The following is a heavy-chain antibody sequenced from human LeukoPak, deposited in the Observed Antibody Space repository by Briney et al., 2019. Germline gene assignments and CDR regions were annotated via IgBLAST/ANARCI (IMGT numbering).Heavy chain of an antibody. CDR2: IYYSGST. CDR3: ARDYIAVAGTGGWFDP. D-gene: IGHD6-19*01. V-gene: IGHV4-39*07. J-gene: IGHJ5*02. CDR1: GGSISSSSYY. Sequence: SETLSLTCTVSGGSISSSSYYWGWIRQPPGKGLEWIGSIYYSGSTYYNPSLKSRVTISVDTSKNQFSLKLSSVTAADTAVYYCARDYIAVAGTGGWFDPWGQGTLVTVSS.